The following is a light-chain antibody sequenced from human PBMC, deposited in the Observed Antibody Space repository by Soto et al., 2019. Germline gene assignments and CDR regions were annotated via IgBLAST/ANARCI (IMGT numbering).Light chain of an antibody. CDR2: LNSDGSH. J-gene: IGLJ2*01. CDR1: SGHSSYA. Sequence: QPVLTQSPSASASLGASVKLTCTLSSGHSSYAIAWHQQQPEKGPRYLMKLNSDGSHSKGDGIPDRFSGSSSGAERYLTIPSPQAEEEADYCCQTWGSGTVVFGGGTKVTVL. CDR3: QTWGSGTVV. V-gene: IGLV4-69*01.